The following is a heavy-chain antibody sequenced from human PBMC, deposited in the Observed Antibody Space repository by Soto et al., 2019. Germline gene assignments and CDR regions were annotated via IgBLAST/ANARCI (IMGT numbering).Heavy chain of an antibody. D-gene: IGHD2-21*01. CDR2: IYNTVKT. CDR1: GGSVSSGSHY. V-gene: IGHV4-61*03. Sequence: SSETLSLTCTVSGGSVSSGSHYWSWIRQPPGKGLEWIGYIYNTVKTDYNPSLKSRVAISIDTSKNHFSLRLNSVTAADTAVYYCARVGGGNLGLFFDMWGQGTMVTVSS. J-gene: IGHJ3*02. CDR3: ARVGGGNLGLFFDM.